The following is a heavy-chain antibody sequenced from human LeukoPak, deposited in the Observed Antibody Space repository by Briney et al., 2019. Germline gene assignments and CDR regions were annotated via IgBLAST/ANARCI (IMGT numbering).Heavy chain of an antibody. V-gene: IGHV4-34*01. D-gene: IGHD3-3*01. CDR3: ARRTDFWSGYMNDY. CDR1: GGSFSGYY. J-gene: IGHJ4*02. CDR2: INHSGST. Sequence: SETLSLTCAVYGGSFSGYYWSWIRQPPGKGLEWIGEINHSGSTNYNPSLKSRVTISVDTSKNQFSLKLSSVTAADTAVYYCARRTDFWSGYMNDYWGQGTLVTDSS.